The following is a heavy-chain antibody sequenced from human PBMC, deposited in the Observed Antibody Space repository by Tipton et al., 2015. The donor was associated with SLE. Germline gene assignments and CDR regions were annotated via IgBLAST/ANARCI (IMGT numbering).Heavy chain of an antibody. D-gene: IGHD4-23*01. V-gene: IGHV1-69*05. CDR2: ITPIFGTA. J-gene: IGHJ2*01. Sequence: QLVQSGAEVKKPGSSVKVSCKASGGTFSSYAINWVRQAPGQGLEWMGGITPIFGTAKYAQKFQGRVTITTDESTSTAYMELRSLRSDDTAVYYCARGGGAVIISSAYWYFDLWGRGTLVSVSS. CDR3: ARGGGAVIISSAYWYFDL. CDR1: GGTFSSYA.